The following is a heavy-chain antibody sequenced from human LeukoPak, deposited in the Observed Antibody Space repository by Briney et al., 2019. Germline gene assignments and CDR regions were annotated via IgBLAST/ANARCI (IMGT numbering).Heavy chain of an antibody. CDR3: ARVLPYFDY. Sequence: GGSLRLSCAASGFTFSNYEMNWVRQAPGKGLEWDSYISSSGDTIYYADSVKGRFTISRDNAKNSLYLQMNSLRAEDTAVYYCARVLPYFDYWGQGTLVTVSS. J-gene: IGHJ4*02. CDR1: GFTFSNYE. V-gene: IGHV3-48*03. CDR2: ISSSGDTI.